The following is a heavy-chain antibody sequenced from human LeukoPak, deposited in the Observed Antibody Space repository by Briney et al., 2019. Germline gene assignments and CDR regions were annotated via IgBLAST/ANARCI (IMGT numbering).Heavy chain of an antibody. CDR1: GYTFTGYF. V-gene: IGHV1-2*02. CDR2: INPNSGGT. J-gene: IGHJ4*02. D-gene: IGHD3-22*01. Sequence: ASVKVSCKASGYTFTGYFMHWVRQAPGQGLEWMGWINPNSGGTNYAQKFQGRVTMTRDTSISTAYMEVSRLRADDTAVYYCARDERYDSSGYPFDYWGQGALVTVSS. CDR3: ARDERYDSSGYPFDY.